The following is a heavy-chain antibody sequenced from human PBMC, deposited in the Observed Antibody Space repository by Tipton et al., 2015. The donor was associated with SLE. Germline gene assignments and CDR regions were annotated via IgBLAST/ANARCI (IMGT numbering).Heavy chain of an antibody. D-gene: IGHD3-9*01. Sequence: TLSLTCAVYGGSFSGYYWNWIRQPPGKGLEWIGDIHYTVSTNYNPSLNSRVTISVDTSKHQVSLKLSSVTAADTAVYYCARGVHILTGYSSWDAFDIWGQGTMVSVSS. CDR1: GGSFSGYY. CDR2: IHYTVST. CDR3: ARGVHILTGYSSWDAFDI. V-gene: IGHV4-34*01. J-gene: IGHJ3*02.